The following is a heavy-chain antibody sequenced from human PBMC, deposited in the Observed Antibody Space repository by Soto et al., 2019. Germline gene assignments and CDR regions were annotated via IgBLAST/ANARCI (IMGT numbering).Heavy chain of an antibody. J-gene: IGHJ3*02. Sequence: QITLKESGPTLVKPTQTLTLTCTFSGFSLSTSGVGVGWIRQLPGKALEWLSLIYWDDDKRYSPSLKSRLTITKDTSKNQVVLTMTNMDPVDTATYYCAPRRDCGGDCYTAGRAFAIWGQGTMVTVSS. CDR2: IYWDDDK. D-gene: IGHD2-21*02. CDR1: GFSLSTSGVG. V-gene: IGHV2-5*02. CDR3: APRRDCGGDCYTAGRAFAI.